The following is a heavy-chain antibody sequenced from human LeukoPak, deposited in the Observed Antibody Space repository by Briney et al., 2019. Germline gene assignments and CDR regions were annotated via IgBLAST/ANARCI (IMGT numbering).Heavy chain of an antibody. Sequence: GGSLRLSCAASGFTFSSYSMNWVRQAPGKGLEWISYIISSSSVMYYADSVKGRFTISRDNAKSSLYLQMNSLRAEDTAVYYCARARPGYDTPPYYFDFWGQGTLVTVSS. V-gene: IGHV3-48*01. CDR1: GFTFSSYS. J-gene: IGHJ4*02. CDR2: IISSSSVM. CDR3: ARARPGYDTPPYYFDF. D-gene: IGHD3-16*01.